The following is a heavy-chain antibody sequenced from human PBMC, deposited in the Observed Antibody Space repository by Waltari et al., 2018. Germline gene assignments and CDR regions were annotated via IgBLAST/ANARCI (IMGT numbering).Heavy chain of an antibody. CDR3: ARGGGFNFILFED. D-gene: IGHD2-21*01. Sequence: VQLVESGGGLTQPGGSLRVSCALSGSTVPNDYLSWFRQAPGRGLEWVSVMYRGGNTYYADAVKGRFTMSRDPSENTVNLQMNSLRVDDTARYYCARGGGFNFILFEDWGQGTGVTVSS. CDR2: MYRGGNT. CDR1: GSTVPNDY. V-gene: IGHV3-53*01. J-gene: IGHJ4*02.